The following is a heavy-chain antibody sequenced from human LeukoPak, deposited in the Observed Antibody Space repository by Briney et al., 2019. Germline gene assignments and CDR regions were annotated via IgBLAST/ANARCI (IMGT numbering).Heavy chain of an antibody. V-gene: IGHV1-2*06. J-gene: IGHJ5*02. CDR3: ARDIPGEPTTVDRFDP. CDR1: GYTFTGYY. D-gene: IGHD4-11*01. Sequence: GASVKVSCKASGYTFTGYYMHWVRQAPGQGLEWMGRINPNSGGTNYAQKFQGRVTMTRDTSISPAYMELSRLRSDDTAVYYCARDIPGEPTTVDRFDPWGQGTLVTVSS. CDR2: INPNSGGT.